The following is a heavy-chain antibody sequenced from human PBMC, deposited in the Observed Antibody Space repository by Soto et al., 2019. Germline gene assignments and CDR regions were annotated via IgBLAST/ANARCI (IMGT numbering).Heavy chain of an antibody. CDR3: ARYGSGECNRGSCYSPFDY. CDR1: GRSISSVNYY. V-gene: IGHV4-30-4*01. J-gene: IGHJ4*02. D-gene: IGHD2-15*01. CDR2: IYYSGST. Sequence: SETLSVTCTVSGRSISSVNYYWSWIRQPPGKGLEWIGYIYYSGSTYYNPSLRSRVTISVDTSKNQFSLKLSSVTAADTAVYYCARYGSGECNRGSCYSPFDYWGQGTLVTVSS.